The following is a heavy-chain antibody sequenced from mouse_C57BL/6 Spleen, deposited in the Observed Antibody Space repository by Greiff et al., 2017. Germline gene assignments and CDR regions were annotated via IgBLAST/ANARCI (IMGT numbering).Heavy chain of an antibody. V-gene: IGHV1-64*01. D-gene: IGHD2-4*01. CDR2: IHPNSGST. J-gene: IGHJ3*01. CDR3: AREEADDYAWFAY. Sequence: VQLQQSGAELVKPGASVKLSCKASGYTFTSYWMHWVKQRPGQGLEWIGIIHPNSGSTNYNEKFKSKATLTVDKSSSTAYMQLSSLTSEDSAVYYCAREEADDYAWFAYWGQGTLVTVAA. CDR1: GYTFTSYW.